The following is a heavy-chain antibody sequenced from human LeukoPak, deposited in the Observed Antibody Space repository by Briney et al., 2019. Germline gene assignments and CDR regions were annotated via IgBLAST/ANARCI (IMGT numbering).Heavy chain of an antibody. CDR3: ARQKDYDILTGYNNYFDY. CDR1: GYSFTSYW. D-gene: IGHD3-9*01. J-gene: IGHJ4*02. Sequence: GESLKISCKGSGYSFTSYWIGWVRQMPGKGLEWMGIIDPGDSDTRYSPSFQGQVTISADKSISTAYLQWSSLKASDTAMYYCARQKDYDILTGYNNYFDYWGQGTLVTVSS. CDR2: IDPGDSDT. V-gene: IGHV5-51*01.